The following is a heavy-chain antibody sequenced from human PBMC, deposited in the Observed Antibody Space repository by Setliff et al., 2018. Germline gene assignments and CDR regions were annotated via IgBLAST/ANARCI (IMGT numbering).Heavy chain of an antibody. CDR2: FDPEDGET. V-gene: IGHV1-24*01. Sequence: GASVKVSCKVSGYTLTELSMHWVRQAPGTGLEWMGGFDPEDGETIYAQKFQGRVTMTEDTSTDTAYMELSSLRSEDTAVYYCATGAGLLWFGEYRDLDYWGQGTLVTVSS. J-gene: IGHJ4*02. CDR1: GYTLTELS. CDR3: ATGAGLLWFGEYRDLDY. D-gene: IGHD3-10*01.